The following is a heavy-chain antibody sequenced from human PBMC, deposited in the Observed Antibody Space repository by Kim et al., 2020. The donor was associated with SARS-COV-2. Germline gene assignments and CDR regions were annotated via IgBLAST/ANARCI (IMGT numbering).Heavy chain of an antibody. CDR2: IRSKAYGGTT. J-gene: IGHJ6*02. Sequence: GGSLRLSCTASGFTFGDYAMSWVRQAPGKGLEWVGFIRSKAYGGTTEYAASVKGRFTISRDDSKSIAYLQMNSLKTEDTAVYYCTRDGLWFGELLYLYYYYGMDVWGQGTTVTVSS. CDR3: TRDGLWFGELLYLYYYYGMDV. V-gene: IGHV3-49*04. D-gene: IGHD3-10*01. CDR1: GFTFGDYA.